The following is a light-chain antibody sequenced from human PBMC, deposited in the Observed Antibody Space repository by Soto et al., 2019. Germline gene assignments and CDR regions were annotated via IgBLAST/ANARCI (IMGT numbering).Light chain of an antibody. CDR3: RQALQTPPT. CDR2: LGS. CDR1: QSLLHSNGYNY. J-gene: IGKJ3*01. V-gene: IGKV2-28*01. Sequence: DIVMTQSPLSLPVTPGEPASISCRSSQSLLHSNGYNYLDWYLQKPGQSPQLLIYLGSNRASGVPDRFSGSGSGTYFTLKISRVEAEDVGVYYFRQALQTPPTFGPGTKVDIQ.